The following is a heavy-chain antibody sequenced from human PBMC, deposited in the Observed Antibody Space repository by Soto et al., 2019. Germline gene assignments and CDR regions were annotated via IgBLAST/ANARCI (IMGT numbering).Heavy chain of an antibody. CDR2: VVPDGSGT. V-gene: IGHV3-74*01. J-gene: IGHJ5*02. CDR1: GFPFSRYW. Sequence: VGSLRLSCAGSGFPFSRYWMHWVRQVPGKGLMWVANVVPDGSGTTYADSVKGRFTISRDNAKNMLYLQMNSLRVEDTALYYCARDVNAEPFDLWGQGTLVTVSS. CDR3: ARDVNAEPFDL.